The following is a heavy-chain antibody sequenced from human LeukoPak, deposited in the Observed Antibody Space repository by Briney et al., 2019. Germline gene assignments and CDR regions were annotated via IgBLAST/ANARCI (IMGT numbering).Heavy chain of an antibody. CDR1: GFTFSSYT. J-gene: IGHJ5*02. CDR3: ARLTRYAGDP. V-gene: IGHV3-48*04. CDR2: ISSSSSTI. D-gene: IGHD3-9*01. Sequence: GGSLRLSCAASGFTFSSYTMNWVRQAPGKGLEWVSYISSSSSTIYYADSVKGRFTVSRDNAKNSLYLQMNSLRAEDTAVYSCARLTRYAGDPWGQGTLVIVSS.